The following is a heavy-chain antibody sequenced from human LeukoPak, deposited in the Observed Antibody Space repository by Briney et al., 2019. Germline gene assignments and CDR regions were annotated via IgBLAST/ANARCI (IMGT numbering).Heavy chain of an antibody. V-gene: IGHV4-34*01. CDR1: GGSFSGYY. CDR2: INQSGST. J-gene: IGHJ4*02. D-gene: IGHD5-18*01. Sequence: SETLSLTCAVYGGSFSGYYWSWIRQPPGKGLEWIGEINQSGSTNYNPSLKSRVTISVDTSKNQFSLKLSSVTAADTAVYYCAPRSRGYSYGSHPAHWGQGTLVTVSS. CDR3: APRSRGYSYGSHPAH.